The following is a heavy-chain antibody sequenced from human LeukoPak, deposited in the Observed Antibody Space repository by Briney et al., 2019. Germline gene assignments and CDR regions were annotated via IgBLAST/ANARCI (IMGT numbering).Heavy chain of an antibody. V-gene: IGHV1-58*01. CDR2: GVVGSGNT. CDR3: AAHVDTAMVVAAYYFDY. Sequence: GASVKASCKASGFTFTSSAVQWVRQARGQRLEWIGWGVVGSGNTNYAQQFHERVTITRAMSTSTAYMELSSLRSEDTAVYYCAAHVDTAMVVAAYYFDYWGQGTLVTVSS. CDR1: GFTFTSSA. J-gene: IGHJ4*02. D-gene: IGHD5-18*01.